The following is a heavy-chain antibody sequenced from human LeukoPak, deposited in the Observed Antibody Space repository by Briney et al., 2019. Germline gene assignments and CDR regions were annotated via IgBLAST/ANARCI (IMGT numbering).Heavy chain of an antibody. CDR1: GFTFSSYS. CDR3: ARGLPNYYGMDV. CDR2: ISSSSSYI. Sequence: GGSLRLSCAASGFTFSSYSMNWVRQAPGKGLEWVSSISSSSSYIYYADSVKGRFTISRDNAKNSLYLQMNSLRAEDTAVYYCARGLPNYYGMDVWGQGTTVTVSS. J-gene: IGHJ6*02. V-gene: IGHV3-21*01.